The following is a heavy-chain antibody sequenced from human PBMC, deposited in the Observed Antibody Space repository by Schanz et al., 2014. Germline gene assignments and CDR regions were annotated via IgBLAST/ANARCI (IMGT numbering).Heavy chain of an antibody. J-gene: IGHJ3*01. Sequence: EVQLLDSGGGLVQPGGSLRLSCAASGFTFSTYAMSWVRQAPGKGLEWVSAISGSGGSTYYADSVKGRFTISRDNSKNTLYLQMNSLRAEDTAVYYCARDRGYCSGGSCLTCDDWGQGTMVTVSS. CDR3: ARDRGYCSGGSCLTCDD. V-gene: IGHV3-23*01. CDR1: GFTFSTYA. D-gene: IGHD2-15*01. CDR2: ISGSGGST.